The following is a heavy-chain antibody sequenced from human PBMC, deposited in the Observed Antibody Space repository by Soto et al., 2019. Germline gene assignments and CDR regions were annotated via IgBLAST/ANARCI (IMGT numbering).Heavy chain of an antibody. CDR1: GFSFSDYY. J-gene: IGHJ4*02. Sequence: KPGGSLRLSCAASGFSFSDYYMSWIRQAPGKGLEWVSYISSSGDTKLYAESVKGRFTISRDNARNSLHLEMNSLRAEDTAVYYCAKPLSLYSSSYLEYWAQGTLVTVSS. CDR3: AKPLSLYSSSYLEY. CDR2: ISSSGDTK. V-gene: IGHV3-11*01. D-gene: IGHD6-13*01.